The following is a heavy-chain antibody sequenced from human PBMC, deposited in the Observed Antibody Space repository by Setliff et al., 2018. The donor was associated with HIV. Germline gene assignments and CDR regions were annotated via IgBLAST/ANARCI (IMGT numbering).Heavy chain of an antibody. CDR3: VTSSSWSSRLNF. Sequence: PSETLSLTCTVSGVSISNYYWSWIRQPPGKGLEWIGYMYYSGNTNYNPSLKSRVTISVDTSKNQFSLKLTSVTAADTAVYYCVTSSSWSSRLNFWSPGTLVTVSS. CDR1: GVSISNYY. V-gene: IGHV4-59*12. D-gene: IGHD2-2*01. J-gene: IGHJ4*02. CDR2: MYYSGNT.